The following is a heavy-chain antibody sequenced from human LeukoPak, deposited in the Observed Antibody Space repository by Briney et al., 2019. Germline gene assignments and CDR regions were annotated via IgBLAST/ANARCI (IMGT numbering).Heavy chain of an antibody. J-gene: IGHJ4*02. CDR3: ARLKGAYYYDNSAYYYGLDY. CDR2: INHSGST. Sequence: SETLSLTCAVSGGSISSSNWWSWVRQPPGKGLECIGEINHSGSTNYNPSLKSRVTISVDKSKDQFSLKLSSVTAADTAVYYCARLKGAYYYDNSAYYYGLDYWGQGTLVTVSS. V-gene: IGHV4-4*02. D-gene: IGHD3-22*01. CDR1: GGSISSSNW.